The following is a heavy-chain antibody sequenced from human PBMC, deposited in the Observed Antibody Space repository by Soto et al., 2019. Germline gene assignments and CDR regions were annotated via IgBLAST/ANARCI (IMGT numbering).Heavy chain of an antibody. CDR3: AKDGPYSSGWYGAFDI. CDR1: GFTFSSYG. Sequence: HPGGSLRLSCAASGFTFSSYGMHWVRQAPGKGLEWVAVISYDGSNKYYADSVKGRFTISRDNSKNTLYLQMNSLRAKDTAVYYCAKDGPYSSGWYGAFDIWGQGTMVTVSS. V-gene: IGHV3-30*18. D-gene: IGHD6-19*01. CDR2: ISYDGSNK. J-gene: IGHJ3*02.